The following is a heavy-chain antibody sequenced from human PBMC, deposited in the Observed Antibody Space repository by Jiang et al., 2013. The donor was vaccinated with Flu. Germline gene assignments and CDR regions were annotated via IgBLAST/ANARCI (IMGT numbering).Heavy chain of an antibody. CDR3: ARERRAESIFYVGKKHPGTFDY. CDR2: INTNTGNP. Sequence: KASGYTFTSYAMNWVRQAPGQGLEWMGWINTNTGNPTYAQGFTGRFVFSLDTSVSTAYLQISSLKAEDTAVYYCARERRAESIFYVGKKHPGTFDYWGQGTLVTVSS. D-gene: IGHD3-3*01. J-gene: IGHJ4*02. CDR1: GYTFTSYA. V-gene: IGHV7-4-1*02.